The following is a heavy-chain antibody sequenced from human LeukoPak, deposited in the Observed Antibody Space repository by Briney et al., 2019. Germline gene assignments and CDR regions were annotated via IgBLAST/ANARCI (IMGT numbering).Heavy chain of an antibody. V-gene: IGHV3-23*01. J-gene: IGHJ4*02. CDR1: GFTFSSYA. CDR3: ARVSLLDGDYYFDY. Sequence: PGESLRLSCVASGFTFSSYALSWVRQAPGKGLGWVSAINGASTYYADSVEGRFTISRDNSKNSLYLQMNSLRAEDTAVYYCARVSLLDGDYYFDYWGQGTLVTVSS. D-gene: IGHD4-17*01. CDR2: INGAST.